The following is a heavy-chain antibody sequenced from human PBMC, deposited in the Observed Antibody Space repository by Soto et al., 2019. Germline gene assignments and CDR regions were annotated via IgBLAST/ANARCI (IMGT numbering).Heavy chain of an antibody. CDR1: GGSINSYY. CDR3: SRVPYDYYYAMDV. CDR2: IQNRGST. J-gene: IGHJ6*04. D-gene: IGHD3-16*01. V-gene: IGHV4-59*01. Sequence: SETLSLTCTVSGGSINSYYWTWIRQPPWKGLEWIGCIQNRGSTNYNPSLKSRVTMSVDTSKNQFSLKVRSVTAADTGVYYCSRVPYDYYYAMDVWGTGTTVTVSS.